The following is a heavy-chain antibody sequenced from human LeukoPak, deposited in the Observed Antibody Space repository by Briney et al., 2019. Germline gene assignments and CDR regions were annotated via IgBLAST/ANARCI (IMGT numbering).Heavy chain of an antibody. CDR1: GGSFSGYY. Sequence: SETLSLTCAVYGGSFSGYYWSWIRQPPGKGLEWIGEINHSGSTNYNPSLKSRVTISVDTSKNQFSLKLSSVTAADTAIYYCARSGPYYYYYYMDVWGKGTTVTISS. CDR2: INHSGST. CDR3: ARSGPYYYYYYMDV. D-gene: IGHD2-8*02. V-gene: IGHV4-34*01. J-gene: IGHJ6*03.